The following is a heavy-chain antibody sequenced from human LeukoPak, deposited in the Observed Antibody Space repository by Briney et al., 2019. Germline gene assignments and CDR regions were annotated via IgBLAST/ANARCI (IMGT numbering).Heavy chain of an antibody. CDR2: INQSGST. Sequence: SETLSLTCAVYGGSFSGYYWSWIRQPPGKGLEWIGEINQSGSTNSNPSLKSRVTLSVDTSKNQFSLKLSSVTAADTAVFYCARKGRYSNDWYEGGYHFDSWGQGTLVTVSS. CDR1: GGSFSGYY. CDR3: ARKGRYSNDWYEGGYHFDS. V-gene: IGHV4-34*01. J-gene: IGHJ4*02. D-gene: IGHD6-19*01.